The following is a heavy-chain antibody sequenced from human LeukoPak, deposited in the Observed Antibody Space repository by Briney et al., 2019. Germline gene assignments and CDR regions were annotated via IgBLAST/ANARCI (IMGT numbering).Heavy chain of an antibody. V-gene: IGHV3-9*03. D-gene: IGHD6-19*01. CDR1: GFTFDDYA. J-gene: IGHJ4*02. CDR3: ARSQWLARKFDY. Sequence: GRSLRLSCAASGFTFDDYAMHWVRQAPGKGLEWVSGISWNSGSIGYADSVKGRFTISRDNAKNSLYLQMNGLRAEDMALYYCARSQWLARKFDYWGQGTLVTVSS. CDR2: ISWNSGSI.